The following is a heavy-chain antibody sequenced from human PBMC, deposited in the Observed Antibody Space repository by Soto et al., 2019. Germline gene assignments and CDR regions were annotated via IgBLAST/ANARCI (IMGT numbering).Heavy chain of an antibody. CDR1: GFTFSSYA. Sequence: PGGSLRLSCAASGFTFSSYAMSWVRQAPGKRLEWVSAISGSGGSTYYADSVKGRFTISRDNSKNTLYLQMNSLRAEDTAVYYCARSVVVTANVDYWGQGTLVTVSS. CDR2: ISGSGGST. CDR3: ARSVVVTANVDY. D-gene: IGHD2-21*02. J-gene: IGHJ4*02. V-gene: IGHV3-23*01.